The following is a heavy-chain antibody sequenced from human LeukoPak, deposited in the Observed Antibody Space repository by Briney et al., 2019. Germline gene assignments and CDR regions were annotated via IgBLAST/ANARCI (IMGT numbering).Heavy chain of an antibody. CDR1: GGSISSGGYY. J-gene: IGHJ4*02. CDR2: IYYSGST. Sequence: SETLSLTCTVSGGSISSGGYYWSWIRQHPGKGLEWIGYIYYSGSTYYNPSLKSRVTISVDTSKNQFSLKLSSVTAADTAVYYCARDFYDSPLDYWGQGTLVTVSS. CDR3: ARDFYDSPLDY. V-gene: IGHV4-31*03. D-gene: IGHD3-22*01.